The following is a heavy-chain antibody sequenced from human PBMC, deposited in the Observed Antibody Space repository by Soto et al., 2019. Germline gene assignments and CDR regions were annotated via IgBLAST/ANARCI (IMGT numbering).Heavy chain of an antibody. J-gene: IGHJ4*02. V-gene: IGHV1-8*01. CDR1: GYTFTSYD. D-gene: IGHD3-10*01. Sequence: QVQLVQSGAEVKKPGASVKVSCKASGYTFTSYDINWVRQATGQGLEWMGWMNPNSGNTGYAQKFQGRVTMTRXXSXSXXYMELSSLRSEDTAVYYCARPTGLGVVRGDSSLDYWGQGTLVTVSS. CDR2: MNPNSGNT. CDR3: ARPTGLGVVRGDSSLDY.